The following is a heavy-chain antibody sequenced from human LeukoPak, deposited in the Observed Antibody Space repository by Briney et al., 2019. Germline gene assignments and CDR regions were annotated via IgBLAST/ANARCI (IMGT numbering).Heavy chain of an antibody. CDR1: GFTFSSYA. CDR3: ARDPGFPPPTYYFDY. Sequence: GGSLRLSCAASGFTFSSYAMHWVRQAPGKGLEWVAVISYDGSNKYYADSVKGRFTISRDNSKNTLYLQMNSLRAEDTAVYYCARDPGFPPPTYYFDYWGQGTLVTVSS. V-gene: IGHV3-30*01. J-gene: IGHJ4*02. CDR2: ISYDGSNK.